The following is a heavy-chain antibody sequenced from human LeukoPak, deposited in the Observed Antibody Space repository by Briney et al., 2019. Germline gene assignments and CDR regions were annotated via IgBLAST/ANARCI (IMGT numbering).Heavy chain of an antibody. CDR2: ISAYNGNT. CDR3: ARDRTRYSSSWHLFDY. V-gene: IGHV1-18*01. J-gene: IGHJ4*02. D-gene: IGHD6-13*01. CDR1: GYTFTSYG. Sequence: ASVKVSCKASGYTFTSYGISWVRQAPGQGLEWMGWISAYNGNTNYAQKLQGRVTMTTDTSTSTAYMELRSLRSDDTAVYYCARDRTRYSSSWHLFDYWGQGTLATVSS.